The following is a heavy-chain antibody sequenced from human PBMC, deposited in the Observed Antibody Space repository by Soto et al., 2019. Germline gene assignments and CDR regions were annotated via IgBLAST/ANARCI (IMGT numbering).Heavy chain of an antibody. CDR1: GFIFHEHD. CDR2: ILAGGST. D-gene: IGHD2-8*02. Sequence: PGGSPRLSCAASGFIFHEHDMHWVRRAPGKGLEWVSTILAGGSTYYADSVKGRLTISRDNSKNTVYLQMNSLTAGDTAVYYCAKATATGGGAFDICGQGTMVTVSS. J-gene: IGHJ3*02. V-gene: IGHV3-23*01. CDR3: AKATATGGGAFDI.